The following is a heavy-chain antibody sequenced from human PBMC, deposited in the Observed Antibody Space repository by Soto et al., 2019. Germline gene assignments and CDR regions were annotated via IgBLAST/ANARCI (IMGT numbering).Heavy chain of an antibody. CDR1: GGSISSGSYY. CDR3: AGHGPTYYYYLDV. V-gene: IGHV4-39*01. Sequence: SETLSLTCTVSGGSISSGSYYWGWIRQPPGKGLEWIGSIYYSGSSYYNPSLESRVTISADTSNNQFSLRLSSVTAADTAVYYCAGHGPTYYYYLDVWGKGTAVTVSS. CDR2: IYYSGSS. J-gene: IGHJ6*03.